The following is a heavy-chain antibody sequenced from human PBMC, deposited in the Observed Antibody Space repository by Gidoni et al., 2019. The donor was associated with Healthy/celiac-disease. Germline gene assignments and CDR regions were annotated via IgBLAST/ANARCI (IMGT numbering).Heavy chain of an antibody. V-gene: IGHV1-2*02. CDR2: INPNSGGT. J-gene: IGHJ3*02. D-gene: IGHD2-21*01. CDR1: GYTFTGYY. CDR3: ARVRVVVVIAAAGAFDI. Sequence: QVQLVQSVAEVKKPGASVQFSCKASGYTFTGYYMHWVRQAPGQGLEWMGWINPNSGGTNYAQKFQGRVTMTRDTSISTAYMELSRLRSDDTAVYYCARVRVVVVIAAAGAFDIWGQGTMVTVSS.